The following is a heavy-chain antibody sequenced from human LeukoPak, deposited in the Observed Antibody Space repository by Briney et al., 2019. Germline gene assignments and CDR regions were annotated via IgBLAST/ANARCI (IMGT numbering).Heavy chain of an antibody. Sequence: ASVKVSCKASGFTFTSSAMQWVRQARGQRLEWMGWINPNSGGTNYAQKFQGRVTMTRDTSISTAYMELSRLRSDDTAVYYCARDKYYSDSSGYLPLDYWGQGTLVTVSS. CDR3: ARDKYYSDSSGYLPLDY. CDR1: GFTFTSSA. V-gene: IGHV1-2*02. J-gene: IGHJ4*02. D-gene: IGHD3-22*01. CDR2: INPNSGGT.